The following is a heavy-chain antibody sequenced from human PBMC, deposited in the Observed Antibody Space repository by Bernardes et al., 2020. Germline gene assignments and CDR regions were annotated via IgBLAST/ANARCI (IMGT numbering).Heavy chain of an antibody. CDR3: ARQSSSSEVDY. Sequence: GGSLRLSCAASGFTFSSYWMSWVRQAPGKGLEWVANIKQDGSAKYYVDSVKGRFTISRDNGKNSLYLQMNSLRAEDTAVYYCARQSSSSEVDYWGQGTLVTVSS. V-gene: IGHV3-7*01. CDR1: GFTFSSYW. J-gene: IGHJ4*02. D-gene: IGHD6-6*01. CDR2: IKQDGSAK.